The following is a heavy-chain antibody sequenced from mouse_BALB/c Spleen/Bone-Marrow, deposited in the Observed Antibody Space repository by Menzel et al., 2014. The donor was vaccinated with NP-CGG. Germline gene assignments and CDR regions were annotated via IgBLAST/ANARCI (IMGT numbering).Heavy chain of an antibody. V-gene: IGHV5-17*02. Sequence: EVMLVESGGGLVQPGGSRKLSCAASGFTFSSFGMHWVRQAPEKGLEWVAYISSGSSTIYYADTVKGRFTISRDNPKNTLLLQMTSLRSEDTAMYYCARRDDGYHNFDYWGQGTTLTVSS. CDR3: ARRDDGYHNFDY. CDR1: GFTFSSFG. CDR2: ISSGSSTI. D-gene: IGHD2-3*01. J-gene: IGHJ2*01.